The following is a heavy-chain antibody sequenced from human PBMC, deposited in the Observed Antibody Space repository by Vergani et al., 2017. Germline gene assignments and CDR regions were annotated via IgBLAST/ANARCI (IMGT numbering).Heavy chain of an antibody. D-gene: IGHD2-2*01. CDR2: IIPIFGTA. CDR3: ARDLDRRIVVVPAAQPLGY. CDR1: GGTFSSYA. Sequence: QVQLVQSGAEVKKPGSSVKVSCKASGGTFSSYAISWVRQAPGQGLEWMGGIIPIFGTANYAQKFQGRVTITADESTSTAYMELSSLRSEDTAVSYCARDLDRRIVVVPAAQPLGYWGQGTLVTVSS. J-gene: IGHJ4*02. V-gene: IGHV1-69*12.